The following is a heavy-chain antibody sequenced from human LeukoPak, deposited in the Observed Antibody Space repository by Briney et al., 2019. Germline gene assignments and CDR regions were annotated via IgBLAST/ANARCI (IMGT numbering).Heavy chain of an antibody. CDR1: GFPFSNYW. J-gene: IGHJ4*02. CDR3: ARYYYDSSGYRPYEF. D-gene: IGHD3-22*01. Sequence: GDSLRLSCAPSGFPFSNYWMHWVPQAPGRGRVWVSSINSDWRSTSYAHSVKGRFTISRDNAKNTLYLQMNSLRAEDTAVYYCARYYYDSSGYRPYEFWGQGILVTVSS. V-gene: IGHV3-74*01. CDR2: INSDWRST.